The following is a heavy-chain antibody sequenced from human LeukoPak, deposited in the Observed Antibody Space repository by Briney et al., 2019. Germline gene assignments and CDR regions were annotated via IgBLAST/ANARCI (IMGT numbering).Heavy chain of an antibody. D-gene: IGHD3-3*01. Sequence: GGSLRLSCAASGFTFSDYYMSWIRQAPGKGLEWVANIKQDGSEKYYVDSVKGRFTISRDNAKNSLYLQMNSLRAEDTAVYYCASVGGFWSGPLGAFDIWGQGTMVTVSS. J-gene: IGHJ3*02. CDR1: GFTFSDYY. V-gene: IGHV3-7*01. CDR2: IKQDGSEK. CDR3: ASVGGFWSGPLGAFDI.